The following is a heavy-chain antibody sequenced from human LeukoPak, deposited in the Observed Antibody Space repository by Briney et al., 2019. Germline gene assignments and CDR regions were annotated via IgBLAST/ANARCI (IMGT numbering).Heavy chain of an antibody. V-gene: IGHV3-7*01. D-gene: IGHD3-22*01. CDR1: GFTFSSYW. J-gene: IGHJ4*02. CDR2: IKQDGSEK. Sequence: GGSLRLSCAASGFTFSSYWMSWVRQAPGKGLEWVANIKQDGSEKYYVDSVKGRFTISRDNAKNSLYLQMNSLRAKDTAVYYCARGSGYYDSSGYYYQYYFDYWGQGTLVTVSS. CDR3: ARGSGYYDSSGYYYQYYFDY.